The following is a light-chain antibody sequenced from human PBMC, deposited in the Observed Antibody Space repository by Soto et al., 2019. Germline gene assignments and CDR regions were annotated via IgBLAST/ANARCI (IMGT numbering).Light chain of an antibody. V-gene: IGLV2-14*01. CDR1: SSDVGYYNY. Sequence: SVLTQPASLSGSPGQSITISCTGTSSDVGYYNYVSWYQQHPGKAPKVIIYEVSNRPSGVSYRFSGSKSGNTASLTISGLQAEDEADYYCSSYISVSSPVVFGGGTKLTVL. CDR2: EVS. J-gene: IGLJ2*01. CDR3: SSYISVSSPVV.